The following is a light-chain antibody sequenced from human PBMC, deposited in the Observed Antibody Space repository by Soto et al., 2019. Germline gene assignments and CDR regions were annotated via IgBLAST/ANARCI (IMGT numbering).Light chain of an antibody. V-gene: IGLV2-11*01. CDR3: SSYAGSYTFV. Sequence: QSALTQPRSVSGSPGQSVTISCTGTSSDVGGYNYVSWYQQHPGKAPKLMIYDVSNRPSGVSDRFSGSKSGNTASLTISGLQAEDEADYYCSSYAGSYTFVFGGGTKLTVL. J-gene: IGLJ2*01. CDR1: SSDVGGYNY. CDR2: DVS.